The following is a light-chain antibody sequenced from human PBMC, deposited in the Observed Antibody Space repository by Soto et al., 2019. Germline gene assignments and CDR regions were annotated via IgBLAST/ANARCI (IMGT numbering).Light chain of an antibody. V-gene: IGKV3-20*01. CDR1: QSVSNKY. J-gene: IGKJ5*01. Sequence: IVLTQSPGTLSLSPGERATLSCRASQSVSNKYLAWYQQKPGQAPRLLIYGASSRANGIPGRFSGSGSGTDLTLTISRLEPEAFAVYYCQQYGSSPVITFGPGTRLEIK. CDR3: QQYGSSPVIT. CDR2: GAS.